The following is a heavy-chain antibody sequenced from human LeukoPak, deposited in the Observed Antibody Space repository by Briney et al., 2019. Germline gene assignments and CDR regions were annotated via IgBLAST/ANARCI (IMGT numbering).Heavy chain of an antibody. D-gene: IGHD6-19*01. CDR3: ATVAPALLRGWNNWFDP. V-gene: IGHV1-69*04. CDR2: IIPILGIA. J-gene: IGHJ5*02. CDR1: SYTFTSYG. Sequence: ASVKVSCKASSYTFTSYGISWVRQAPRQGLEWMGRIIPILGIANYAQKFQGRVTMTEDTSTYTAYMELSSLRSEDTAVYYCATVAPALLRGWNNWFDPWGQGTLVTVSS.